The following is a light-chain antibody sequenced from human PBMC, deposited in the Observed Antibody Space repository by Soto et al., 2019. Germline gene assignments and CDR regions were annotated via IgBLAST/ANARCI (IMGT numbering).Light chain of an antibody. J-gene: IGLJ1*01. CDR1: SSNIGAGYD. V-gene: IGLV1-40*01. CDR2: GNS. CDR3: QSSDSSLNV. Sequence: QSVLTQPPSVSGSPGQRGTISCTWSSSNIGAGYDVHWYQQLPGTAPKLLIYGNSNRPSGVPDRFSGSKSGTSASLAITGLQAEDEADYYCQSSDSSLNVFGTGTKVTVL.